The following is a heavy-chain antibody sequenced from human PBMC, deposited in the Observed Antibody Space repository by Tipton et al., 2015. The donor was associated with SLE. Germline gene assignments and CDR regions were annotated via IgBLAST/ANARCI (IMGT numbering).Heavy chain of an antibody. Sequence: SLRLSCAVSGGSISSSNWWSWVRQPPGKGLEWTGEIYHSGSTNYNPSLKSRVTISVDKSKNQFSLKLSSVTAADTAVYYCARVPYSSGRPGDDAFDIWGQGTMVTVSS. CDR2: IYHSGST. D-gene: IGHD6-19*01. J-gene: IGHJ3*02. V-gene: IGHV4-4*02. CDR1: GGSISSSNW. CDR3: ARVPYSSGRPGDDAFDI.